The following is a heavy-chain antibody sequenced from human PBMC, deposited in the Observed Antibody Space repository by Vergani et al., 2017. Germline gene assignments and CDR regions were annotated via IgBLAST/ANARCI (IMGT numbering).Heavy chain of an antibody. CDR3: AKGDRLEARDNWFDS. D-gene: IGHD6-6*01. Sequence: VQLLESGGGLVQSGGSLRLSCAASGFTFNNFAMTWVRQAPGMGLEWISTISGGCDTSHYADSVKGRFTISRDNYKTTLYLQIKSLRAEDTAVYYCAKGDRLEARDNWFDSWGQGTQVTVSS. CDR2: ISGGCDTS. J-gene: IGHJ5*01. V-gene: IGHV3-23*01. CDR1: GFTFNNFA.